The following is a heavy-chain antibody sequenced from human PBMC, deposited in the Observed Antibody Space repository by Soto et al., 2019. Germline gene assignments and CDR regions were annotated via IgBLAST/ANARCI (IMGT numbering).Heavy chain of an antibody. Sequence: PSETLSLTCTVSGGSISSSSYYWGWIRQPPGKGLEWIGSIYYSGGTYYNPSLKSRVTISVDTSKNQFSLKLSSVTAADTAVYYCARSPIAAAGTNWFDPWGQGTLVTVSS. CDR3: ARSPIAAAGTNWFDP. J-gene: IGHJ5*02. D-gene: IGHD6-13*01. V-gene: IGHV4-39*01. CDR2: IYYSGGT. CDR1: GGSISSSSYY.